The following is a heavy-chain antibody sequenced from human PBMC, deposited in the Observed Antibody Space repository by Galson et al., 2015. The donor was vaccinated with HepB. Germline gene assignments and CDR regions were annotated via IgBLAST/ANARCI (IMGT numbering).Heavy chain of an antibody. Sequence: SLRLSCAASGFTFSSYAMSWVRQAPGKGLEWVSGISNSGESTYYADSVKGRFTISRDNSKNTLYVQMNSQRAEDTAVYFCAKEEAAHGHPVFDTWGQGTLVTVSS. CDR3: AKEEAAHGHPVFDT. J-gene: IGHJ4*02. CDR2: ISNSGEST. V-gene: IGHV3-23*01. D-gene: IGHD6-13*01. CDR1: GFTFSSYA.